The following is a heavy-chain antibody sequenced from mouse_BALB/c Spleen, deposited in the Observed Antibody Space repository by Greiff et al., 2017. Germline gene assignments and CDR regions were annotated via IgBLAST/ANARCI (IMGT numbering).Heavy chain of an antibody. Sequence: EVQLVESGGGLVQPGASGKLSCAASGFTFSSFGMHWVRQAPEQGLEWVAYISSGSSTINYADTVKGRFTISRDNPKNTLFLQMTSLMSEDTAMYYCGRGGDLDYWGQGTTLTVSS. CDR2: ISSGSSTI. J-gene: IGHJ2*01. D-gene: IGHD3-3*01. CDR1: GFTFSSFG. V-gene: IGHV5-17*02. CDR3: GRGGDLDY.